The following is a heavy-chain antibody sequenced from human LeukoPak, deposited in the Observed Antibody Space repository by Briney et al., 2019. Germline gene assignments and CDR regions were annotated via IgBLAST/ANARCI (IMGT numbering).Heavy chain of an antibody. CDR3: ARGLGEPGSNWFDP. V-gene: IGHV1-8*01. CDR2: MNPNSGNT. J-gene: IGHJ5*02. D-gene: IGHD1-14*01. Sequence: ASVKASCKASGYTFTSYDINWVRQATGQGLEWMGWMNPNSGNTGYAQKFQGRVTMTRNTSISTAYMELSSLRSEDTAVYYCARGLGEPGSNWFDPWGQGTLVTVSS. CDR1: GYTFTSYD.